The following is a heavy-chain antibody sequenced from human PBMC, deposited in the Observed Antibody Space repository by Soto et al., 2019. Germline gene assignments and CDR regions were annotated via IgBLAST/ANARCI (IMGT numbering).Heavy chain of an antibody. D-gene: IGHD1-26*01. CDR2: IKSKTDGGTT. Sequence: EVQLVESGGGLVKPGGSLRLSCAASGFTFSNAWMSWVRQAPGKGLEWVGRIKSKTDGGTTDYAAPVKGRFTISRDDSKNTLYLQMNSLKTEDTAVYYCTTLVGATFGSRALDYWGQGTLVTDSS. CDR3: TTLVGATFGSRALDY. CDR1: GFTFSNAW. J-gene: IGHJ4*02. V-gene: IGHV3-15*01.